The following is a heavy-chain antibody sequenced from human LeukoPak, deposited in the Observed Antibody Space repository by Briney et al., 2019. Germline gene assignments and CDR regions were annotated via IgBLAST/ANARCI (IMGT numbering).Heavy chain of an antibody. Sequence: ASVKVSCKASGYTFTGYYMHWVRQAPGQGLEWMGWINPNSGGTNYAQKFQGRVTMTRDTSISTAYMELSRLRSDDTAVYYCAARTPAVIANYYYYYMDVWGKGTTVTVSS. D-gene: IGHD2-21*01. CDR3: AARTPAVIANYYYYYMDV. J-gene: IGHJ6*03. CDR1: GYTFTGYY. V-gene: IGHV1-2*02. CDR2: INPNSGGT.